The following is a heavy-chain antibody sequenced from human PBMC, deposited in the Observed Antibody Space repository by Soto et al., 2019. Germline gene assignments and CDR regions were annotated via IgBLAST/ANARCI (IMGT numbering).Heavy chain of an antibody. J-gene: IGHJ4*02. CDR3: ASMRGDSSTLGYCSSTSCYWFDY. D-gene: IGHD2-2*01. V-gene: IGHV4-59*01. Sequence: PSETLSLTCTVSGGSISSYYWSWIRQPPGKGLEWIGYIYYSGSTNYNPSLKSRVTISVDTSKNQFSLKLSSVTAADTAVYYCASMRGDSSTLGYCSSTSCYWFDYWGQGTLVTVSS. CDR1: GGSISSYY. CDR2: IYYSGST.